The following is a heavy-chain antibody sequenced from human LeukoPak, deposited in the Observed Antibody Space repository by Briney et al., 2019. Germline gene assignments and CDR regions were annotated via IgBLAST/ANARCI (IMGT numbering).Heavy chain of an antibody. V-gene: IGHV1-18*01. CDR3: ARDGRGSSGWFSYDWFDP. D-gene: IGHD6-19*01. Sequence: ASVKVSCKASGYTFTSYGISWVRQAPGQGLEWMGWISAYNGNTNYAQKLQGRVTMTTDTSTSTAYMELRSLRSDDTAVYYCARDGRGSSGWFSYDWFDPWGQGTLVTVSS. CDR2: ISAYNGNT. J-gene: IGHJ5*02. CDR1: GYTFTSYG.